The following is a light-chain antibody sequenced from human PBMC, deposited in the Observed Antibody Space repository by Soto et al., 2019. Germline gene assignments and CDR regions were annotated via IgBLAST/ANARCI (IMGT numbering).Light chain of an antibody. CDR1: QSVLYSPNNRNH. V-gene: IGKV4-1*01. J-gene: IGKJ2*01. CDR3: QQHFSPPFT. Sequence: DIVMTQSPDSLAVSLGERATINCKSSQSVLYSPNNRNHLAWYQQKPGQPPKLLFYWASTRESGVPDRFSGSGSGTDFTLTISSLQAEDVAVYYCQQHFSPPFTFGQGTHLEIK. CDR2: WAS.